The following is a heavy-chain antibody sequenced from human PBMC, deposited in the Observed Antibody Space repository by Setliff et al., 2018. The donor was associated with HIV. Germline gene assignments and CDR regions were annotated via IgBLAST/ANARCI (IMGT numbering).Heavy chain of an antibody. V-gene: IGHV4-39*07. Sequence: SETLSLTWTVSSGPFSSRHYWGWIRQPPGKGLGWVGSIYYNGNTCYNQSLKSRVTISLDTSKNQFSLELRSVTAADTALYYCAPRHHKYGFLWGQGTLVTV. CDR1: SGPFSSRHY. CDR2: IYYNGNT. D-gene: IGHD3-10*01. J-gene: IGHJ1*01. CDR3: APRHHKYGFL.